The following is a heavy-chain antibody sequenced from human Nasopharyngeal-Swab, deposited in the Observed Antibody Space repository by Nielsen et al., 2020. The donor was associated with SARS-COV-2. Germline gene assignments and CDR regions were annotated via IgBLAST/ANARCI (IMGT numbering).Heavy chain of an antibody. Sequence: ASVKVSCKTSVYTFTDYYIHWVRQVPGQGLEWVGGIDPNTGDTKYTQKFQGRVTVTRDTSRSTAYIELSRLRSDDTAVYYCARDYYDNYDSDYWGQGTLVTVSS. CDR2: IDPNTGDT. CDR3: ARDYYDNYDSDY. D-gene: IGHD3-22*01. CDR1: VYTFTDYY. J-gene: IGHJ4*02. V-gene: IGHV1-2*02.